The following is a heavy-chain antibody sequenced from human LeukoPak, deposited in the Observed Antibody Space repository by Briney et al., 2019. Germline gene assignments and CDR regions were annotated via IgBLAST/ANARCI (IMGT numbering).Heavy chain of an antibody. Sequence: HPGGSLRLSCAASGFTFSTYWMTWVRQTPGKGLEWVANIKEDGGEQNYVDSVEGRFTISRDNTKNSVFLQMNSLRVEDTAVYYCARDRAVAGLFDNWGQGTLVTVSS. CDR3: ARDRAVAGLFDN. D-gene: IGHD6-19*01. J-gene: IGHJ4*02. V-gene: IGHV3-7*01. CDR1: GFTFSTYW. CDR2: IKEDGGEQ.